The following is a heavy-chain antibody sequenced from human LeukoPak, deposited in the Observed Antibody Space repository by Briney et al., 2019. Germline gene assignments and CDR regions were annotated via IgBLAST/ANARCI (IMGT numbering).Heavy chain of an antibody. CDR3: AKDAQRGFDYSNSLEY. CDR1: GFTFSHYG. J-gene: IGHJ4*02. V-gene: IGHV3-33*06. D-gene: IGHD4-11*01. CDR2: IWNDGSNK. Sequence: GGSLRLSCAASGFTFSHYGMHWVRQAPGRGLEWVAVIWNDGSNKYYADSVKGRFTISRDDSQNTVDLHMNSLRAEDTAVYYCAKDAQRGFDYSNSLEYWGQGTLVTVSS.